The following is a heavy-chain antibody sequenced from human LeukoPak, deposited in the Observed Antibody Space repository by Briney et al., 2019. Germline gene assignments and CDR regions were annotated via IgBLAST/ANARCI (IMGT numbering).Heavy chain of an antibody. CDR1: GFTFSSCA. D-gene: IGHD2-2*01. J-gene: IGHJ4*02. V-gene: IGHV3-23*01. CDR3: ARGITMHKATYFDY. Sequence: PGGSLRLSCAASGFTFSSCAMTWVRQAPGKGLEWVSAISGSDSITYYADAVKGRFTISRDNSKNTLYLQMNSLRAEDTAVYYCARGITMHKATYFDYWGQGTLVTVSS. CDR2: ISGSDSIT.